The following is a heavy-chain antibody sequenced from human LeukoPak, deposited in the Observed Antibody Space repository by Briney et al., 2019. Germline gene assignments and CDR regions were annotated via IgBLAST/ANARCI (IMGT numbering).Heavy chain of an antibody. Sequence: SVKVSCKASVDTFSIFATCWVRQAPGQGLGWMGGIIPSFGTAYYAEKFQGRVKITTDEPTSTAYMELSSLRSEDTAVYYCARAEYYDLWSGYLPPDNYYYYYMDVWGKGTTVTVSS. D-gene: IGHD3-3*01. CDR3: ARAEYYDLWSGYLPPDNYYYYYMDV. J-gene: IGHJ6*03. V-gene: IGHV1-69*05. CDR1: VDTFSIFA. CDR2: IIPSFGTA.